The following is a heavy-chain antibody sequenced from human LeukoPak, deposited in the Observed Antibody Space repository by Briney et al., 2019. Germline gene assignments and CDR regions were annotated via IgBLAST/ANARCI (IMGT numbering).Heavy chain of an antibody. CDR3: ARDLVGHPPEYYFDY. J-gene: IGHJ4*02. CDR1: GFTFSSYA. D-gene: IGHD2-2*01. Sequence: GRSLRLSCSASGFTFSSYAMHWVRQAPGKGLEWVAVISYDGSNKYYADSVKGRFTISRDNSKNTLYLQMNSLRAEDTAVYYCARDLVGHPPEYYFDYWGQGTLVTVSS. CDR2: ISYDGSNK. V-gene: IGHV3-30-3*01.